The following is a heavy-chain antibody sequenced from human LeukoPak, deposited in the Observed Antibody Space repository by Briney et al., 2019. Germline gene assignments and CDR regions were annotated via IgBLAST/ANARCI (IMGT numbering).Heavy chain of an antibody. D-gene: IGHD3-9*01. CDR1: GGSISSGGYS. Sequence: SETLSLTCAVSGGSISSGGYSWSWIRQPPGKGLEWIGYIYHSGSTYYNPSLKSRVTISVDMSKNQFSLKLSSVTAADTAVYYCARGYYDTPHYGMDVWGQGTTVTVSS. CDR3: ARGYYDTPHYGMDV. CDR2: IYHSGST. V-gene: IGHV4-30-2*01. J-gene: IGHJ6*02.